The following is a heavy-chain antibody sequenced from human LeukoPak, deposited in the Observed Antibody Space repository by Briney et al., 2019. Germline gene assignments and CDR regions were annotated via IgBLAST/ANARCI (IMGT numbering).Heavy chain of an antibody. CDR3: ARDVGYRYAQMFFDI. CDR2: IRYDGSNK. D-gene: IGHD5-18*01. Sequence: GGSLRLSCAASGFTFISYGMHWVRQAPGKGLEWVAFIRYDGSNKYYADSVKGRFTTSRDNAKNSLYLQMNSLRAEDTAMYYCARDVGYRYAQMFFDIWGQGTMVTVSS. J-gene: IGHJ3*02. CDR1: GFTFISYG. V-gene: IGHV3-30*02.